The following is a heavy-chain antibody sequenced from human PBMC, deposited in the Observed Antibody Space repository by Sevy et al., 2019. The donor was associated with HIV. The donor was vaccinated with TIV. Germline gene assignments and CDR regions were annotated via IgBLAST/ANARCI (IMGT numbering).Heavy chain of an antibody. J-gene: IGHJ4*02. CDR1: GFIFSSNL. D-gene: IGHD3-10*01. Sequence: GGSLRLSCAASGFIFSSNLMHWVRQAPGKGLVWVSRIDGGGNSTTYADSVKGRFTISRDNAKNTLYLQMNSLRAEDMAVYYCARHAYGGPDYWGQGSLVTVSS. CDR2: IDGGGNST. CDR3: ARHAYGGPDY. V-gene: IGHV3-74*01.